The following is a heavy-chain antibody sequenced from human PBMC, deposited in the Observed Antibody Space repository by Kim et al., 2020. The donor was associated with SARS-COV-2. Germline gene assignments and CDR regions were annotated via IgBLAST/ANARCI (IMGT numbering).Heavy chain of an antibody. CDR3: AHGGVYIAVAAFDY. Sequence: SPSLKSRLTITKDTSKNQVVLTMPNMDPVDTATYYCAHGGVYIAVAAFDYWGQGTLVTVSS. D-gene: IGHD6-19*01. V-gene: IGHV2-5*01. J-gene: IGHJ4*02.